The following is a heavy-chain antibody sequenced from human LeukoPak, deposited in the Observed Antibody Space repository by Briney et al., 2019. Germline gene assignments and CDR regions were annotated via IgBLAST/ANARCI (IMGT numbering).Heavy chain of an antibody. V-gene: IGHV5-51*01. D-gene: IGHD3-10*01. CDR3: ARHYGSGSSADY. CDR1: GYSFTNVW. CDR2: ISPGDSGI. Sequence: GESLQISSEGSGYSFTNVWIGWVRQMPGKGLGWMGVISPGDSGIRYSPSYQGQVTISADKSISTAYLQWSSLKASDTAIYYCARHYGSGSSADYWGQGTLVTVSS. J-gene: IGHJ4*02.